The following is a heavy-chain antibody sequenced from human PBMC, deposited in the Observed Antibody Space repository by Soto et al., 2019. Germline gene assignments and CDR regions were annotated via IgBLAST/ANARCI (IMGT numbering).Heavy chain of an antibody. CDR3: ARGRGYSLIPVVDDAVDV. D-gene: IGHD5-12*01. CDR1: GYSFTGYG. CDR2: ITTYNGDT. V-gene: IGHV1-18*04. Sequence: QVQLVQSGGEVKKPGASVKVSCKASGYSFTGYGINWVRQAPGQGLEWLGRITTYNGDTNYAQNFQGRLTMTTDTSTGTTYMELRSLRSDDTAVYYCARGRGYSLIPVVDDAVDVWGQGTLVTVSS. J-gene: IGHJ3*01.